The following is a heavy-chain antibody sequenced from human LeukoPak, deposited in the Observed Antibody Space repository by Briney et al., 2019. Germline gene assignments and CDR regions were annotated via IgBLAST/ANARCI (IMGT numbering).Heavy chain of an antibody. CDR3: ARLDSKGNYFDF. CDR1: GFTVSNNY. D-gene: IGHD3-22*01. V-gene: IGHV3-53*01. J-gene: IGHJ4*02. Sequence: GGSLRLSCAASGFTVSNNYMTWVRQAPGKGLEWVSFINSGGTTYYADSVKGRFTISRDSSRNMLYLQMNSLRAEDTAVCYCARLDSKGNYFDFWGQGTLVTVSS. CDR2: INSGGTT.